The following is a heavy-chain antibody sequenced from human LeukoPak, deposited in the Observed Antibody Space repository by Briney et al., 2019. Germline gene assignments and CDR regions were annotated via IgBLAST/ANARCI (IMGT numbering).Heavy chain of an antibody. Sequence: AGGSLRLSCAASGFTFSSSEMNWVRQAPGKGLEWVSYISSSGSTIYYADSVKGRFTISRDNAKNSLYLQMNSLRAEDTAVYYCASGYSYGYGHWGQGTLVTVSS. V-gene: IGHV3-48*03. CDR2: ISSSGSTI. CDR3: ASGYSYGYGH. J-gene: IGHJ4*02. D-gene: IGHD5-18*01. CDR1: GFTFSSSE.